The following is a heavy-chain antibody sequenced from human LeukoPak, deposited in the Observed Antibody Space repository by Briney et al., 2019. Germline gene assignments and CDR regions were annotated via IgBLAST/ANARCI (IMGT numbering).Heavy chain of an antibody. CDR1: GFTFSSYA. CDR3: ARTPTYYYDSSGYYSGYYFDY. D-gene: IGHD3-22*01. CDR2: ISYDGSNK. J-gene: IGHJ4*02. V-gene: IGHV3-30*04. Sequence: GRSLRLSCAASGFTFSSYAMHWVRQAPGKGLEWVAVISYDGSNKYYADSVKGRLTISRDNSKNTLYLQMNSLRAEDTAVYYCARTPTYYYDSSGYYSGYYFDYWGQGTLVTVSS.